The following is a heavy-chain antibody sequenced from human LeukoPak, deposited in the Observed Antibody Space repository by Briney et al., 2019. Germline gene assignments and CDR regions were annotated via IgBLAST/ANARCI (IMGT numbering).Heavy chain of an antibody. J-gene: IGHJ3*02. CDR2: IIPILEVP. D-gene: IGHD2-15*01. V-gene: IGHV1-69*04. CDR3: ARRTCRGSSCYRNDASDI. CDR1: GDSFNTYA. Sequence: SVTVSCKASGDSFNTYAINWVRQAPGQGLEWMGKIIPILEVPNIAREFQGRVTITADKSTNTAYLELKSLRSEDTALYFCARRTCRGSSCYRNDASDIWGQGTMVTVSS.